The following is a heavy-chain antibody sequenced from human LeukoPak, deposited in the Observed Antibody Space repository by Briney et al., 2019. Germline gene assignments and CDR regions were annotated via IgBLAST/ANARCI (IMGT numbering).Heavy chain of an antibody. D-gene: IGHD2-2*01. V-gene: IGHV1-18*01. CDR3: ARIVVPAASNYYYGMDV. Sequence: GASVKVSCKASGYTFTSYGISWVRQAPGQGLEWMGWISAYNGNTNYAQKLQGRVTMTTDTSTSTAYMELRSLRSDDTAVYCCARIVVPAASNYYYGMDVWGQGTTVTVSS. CDR1: GYTFTSYG. CDR2: ISAYNGNT. J-gene: IGHJ6*02.